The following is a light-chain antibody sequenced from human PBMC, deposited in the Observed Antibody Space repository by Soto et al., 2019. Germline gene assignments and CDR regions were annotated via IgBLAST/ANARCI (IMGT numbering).Light chain of an antibody. J-gene: IGLJ1*01. CDR1: SNDVGFYDL. V-gene: IGLV2-23*01. CDR2: EGS. Sequence: QSALTQPASVSGSPGQSVTISCTGTSNDVGFYDLVSWYQQYPGKAPKLIIYEGSRRPSGVSNRFSGSKSGNTAYLTITGLQAEDEAAYYCRAYAGSVTLFVFPAGTKVTVL. CDR3: RAYAGSVTLFV.